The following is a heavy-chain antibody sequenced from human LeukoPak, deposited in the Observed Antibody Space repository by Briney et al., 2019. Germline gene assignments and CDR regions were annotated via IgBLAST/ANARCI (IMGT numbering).Heavy chain of an antibody. Sequence: GGSLRLSCAASGFPFSINAMTWVRQAPGKGLEWVSGISASGGNTYYADSVKGRFTISRDNSKNTLYLQMNSLRAEDSALYYCAKEGVYYFYYMDVWGKGTTVTVSS. CDR1: GFPFSINA. V-gene: IGHV3-23*01. CDR3: AKEGVYYFYYMDV. CDR2: ISASGGNT. J-gene: IGHJ6*03.